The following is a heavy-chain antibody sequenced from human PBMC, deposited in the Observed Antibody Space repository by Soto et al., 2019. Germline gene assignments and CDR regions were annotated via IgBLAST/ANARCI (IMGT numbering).Heavy chain of an antibody. CDR2: IYYSGST. V-gene: IGHV4-31*03. CDR1: GGSISSGGYY. J-gene: IGHJ6*01. D-gene: IGHD5-12*01. Sequence: QVQLQESGPGLVKPSQTLSLTCTVSGGSISSGGYYWSWIRQHPGKGLEWIGYIYYSGSTYYNPSLKSRVTISVDTSKNQYPLKLSSVTAADTGVYYCARDPGYSDVCYGMYVWGQGTTVPVSS. CDR3: ARDPGYSDVCYGMYV.